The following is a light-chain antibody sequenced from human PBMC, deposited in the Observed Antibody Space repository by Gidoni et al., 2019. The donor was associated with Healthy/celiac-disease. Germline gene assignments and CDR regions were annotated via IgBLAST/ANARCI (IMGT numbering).Light chain of an antibody. CDR3: QQSYSTLPT. V-gene: IGKV1-39*01. Sequence: DIQMTQSPSSLSASVGDRVTITCRASQSISSYLNWYQQKPGKAPKLLIYAASSLQRGVPSRFSGSGSGTDFTLTISSLQPEDFATYYCQQSYSTLPTFXQXTKVDIK. CDR1: QSISSY. CDR2: AAS. J-gene: IGKJ1*01.